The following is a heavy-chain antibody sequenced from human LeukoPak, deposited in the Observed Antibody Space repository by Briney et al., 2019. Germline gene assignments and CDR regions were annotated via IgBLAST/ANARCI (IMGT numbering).Heavy chain of an antibody. CDR3: ARAHYDFWSGPQSSFDY. J-gene: IGHJ4*02. V-gene: IGHV4-61*02. CDR1: GGSISSGSYY. D-gene: IGHD3-3*01. Sequence: SETLSLTCTVSGGSISSGSYYWSWIRQPAGKGLEWIGRIYTSGSTNYNPSLKSRVTISVDTSKNQFSLKLSSVTAADTAVYYCARAHYDFWSGPQSSFDYWGQGTLVTVSS. CDR2: IYTSGST.